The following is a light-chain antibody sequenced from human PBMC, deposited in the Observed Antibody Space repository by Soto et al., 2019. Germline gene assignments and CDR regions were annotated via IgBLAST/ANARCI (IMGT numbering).Light chain of an antibody. Sequence: EIVVTQSPATLSVSPGETTRLSCRSSQSINSDVAWYQQKVGQTPRLLIHGASTRATGIPARFSGSGSGTEFTLTISSLQSVDFAVYSCQQYNNWPWTFGQGTKVDI. V-gene: IGKV3-15*01. CDR2: GAS. J-gene: IGKJ1*01. CDR1: QSINSD. CDR3: QQYNNWPWT.